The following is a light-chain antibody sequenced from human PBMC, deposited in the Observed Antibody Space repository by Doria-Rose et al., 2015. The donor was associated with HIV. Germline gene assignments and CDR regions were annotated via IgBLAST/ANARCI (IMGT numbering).Light chain of an antibody. CDR1: QSFSSTY. Sequence: DIVMTQSPGTLSLSPGERATLSCRASQSFSSTYLAWYQQKPGQAPSLLIYDGSTRATGIPDRFSASGSGTDFTLTINRLEPEDFALYCCHQYGTSWTFGQGTKVEI. CDR3: HQYGTSWT. J-gene: IGKJ1*01. CDR2: DGS. V-gene: IGKV3-20*01.